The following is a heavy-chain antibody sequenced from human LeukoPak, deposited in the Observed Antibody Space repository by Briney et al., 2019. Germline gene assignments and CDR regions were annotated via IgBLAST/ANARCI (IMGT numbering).Heavy chain of an antibody. CDR2: ISSSGSTI. Sequence: PGGSLRLSCAASGFTFSSYEMNWVRQAPGKGLEWVSYISSSGSTIYYADSVKGRFTISRGNAKNSLYLQMNSLRAEDTAVYYCAVGAKGNDYWGQGTLVTVSS. V-gene: IGHV3-48*03. J-gene: IGHJ4*02. D-gene: IGHD1-26*01. CDR1: GFTFSSYE. CDR3: AVGAKGNDY.